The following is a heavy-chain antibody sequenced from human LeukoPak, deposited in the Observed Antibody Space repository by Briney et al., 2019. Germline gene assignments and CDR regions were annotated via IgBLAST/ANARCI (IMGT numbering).Heavy chain of an antibody. J-gene: IGHJ4*02. Sequence: GGSLRLSCAASGFTFSSYGMHWVRQAPGKGLEWVAFIRYDGSNKYYADSVKGRFTISRDNSKNTLYLQMNSLRAEDTAVYYCARGRVSRPMTPPDYWGQGTLVTVSS. CDR3: ARGRVSRPMTPPDY. CDR1: GFTFSSYG. D-gene: IGHD3-22*01. CDR2: IRYDGSNK. V-gene: IGHV3-30*02.